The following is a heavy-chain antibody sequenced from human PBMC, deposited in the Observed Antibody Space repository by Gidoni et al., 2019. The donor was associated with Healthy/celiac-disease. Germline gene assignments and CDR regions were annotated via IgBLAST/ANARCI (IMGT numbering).Heavy chain of an antibody. Sequence: QVQLQQWGAGLLKPSETLSLTCAVSGGSFSGYYWSWIRQPPGKGLEWIGEINHSGSTNYNPSLKSRVTISVDTSKNQFSLKLSSVTAADTAVYYCARGGIAAAGTFDYWGQGTLVTVSS. CDR3: ARGGIAAAGTFDY. CDR1: GGSFSGYY. V-gene: IGHV4-34*01. D-gene: IGHD6-13*01. J-gene: IGHJ4*02. CDR2: INHSGST.